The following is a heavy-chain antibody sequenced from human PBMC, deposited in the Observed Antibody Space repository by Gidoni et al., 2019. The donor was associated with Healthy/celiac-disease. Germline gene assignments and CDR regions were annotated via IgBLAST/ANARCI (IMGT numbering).Heavy chain of an antibody. CDR3: ASALPITMVRGVLKDV. Sequence: QVQLQQWGAGLLKPSETLSLTCAVYGGSFSGYYWSWIRQPPGKGLEWIGEINHSGSTNYNPSLKSRVTISVDTSKNQFSLKLSSVTAADTAVYYCASALPITMVRGVLKDVWGQGTTVTVSS. V-gene: IGHV4-34*01. D-gene: IGHD3-10*01. J-gene: IGHJ6*02. CDR2: INHSGST. CDR1: GGSFSGYY.